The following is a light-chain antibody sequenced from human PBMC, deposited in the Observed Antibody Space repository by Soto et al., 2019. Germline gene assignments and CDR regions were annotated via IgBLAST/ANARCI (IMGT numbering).Light chain of an antibody. CDR1: QTLLYSSNNKNY. CDR3: QQYYNNPLT. J-gene: IGKJ4*01. Sequence: DIVMAQSPGSLAVSLGERAAISCKSSQTLLYSSNNKNYLAWYQQKPRKPPKXLIYRASTRESGVPERFSGSGSGTDVTLTISSLPAEDVEVYYCQQYYNNPLTFGGGTKVDIK. V-gene: IGKV4-1*01. CDR2: RAS.